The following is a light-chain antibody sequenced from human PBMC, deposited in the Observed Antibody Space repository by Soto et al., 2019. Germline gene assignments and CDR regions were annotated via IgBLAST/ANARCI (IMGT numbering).Light chain of an antibody. CDR2: EVT. CDR1: SSDVGSYSY. V-gene: IGLV2-14*01. J-gene: IGLJ3*02. Sequence: QSALTQPASVSGSPGQSITISCTGTSSDVGSYSYVSWYLQYPGKAPKLVIYEVTNRPSGVSNRFSGSKSGNTASLTISGLQAEDEGDYYCSSYTTSSNMVFGGGTKLTVL. CDR3: SSYTTSSNMV.